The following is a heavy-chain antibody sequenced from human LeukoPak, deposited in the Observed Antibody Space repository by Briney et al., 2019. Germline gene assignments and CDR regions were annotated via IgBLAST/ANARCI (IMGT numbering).Heavy chain of an antibody. CDR1: GFSFSDYG. J-gene: IGHJ6*03. CDR3: ARGHISMIVAPYYMDV. Sequence: GASLRLSCEASGFSFSDYGMSWVRQAPGRGLEWVSTISGSGILTYYADSVKGRFGISRDNSRNTLYLQLNNLIADDTALYYCARGHISMIVAPYYMDVWGKGTTVTVSS. CDR2: ISGSGILT. V-gene: IGHV3-23*01. D-gene: IGHD3-22*01.